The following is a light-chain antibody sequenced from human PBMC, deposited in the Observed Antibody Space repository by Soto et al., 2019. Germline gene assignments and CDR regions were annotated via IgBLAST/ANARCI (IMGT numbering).Light chain of an antibody. CDR1: QSISSW. CDR2: MAS. Sequence: DIQMTQSPSTLSASVGDRVTITCRASQSISSWLAWYQQKPGKAPKLLIYMASSLKSGVPSRFGGSGSGTECTLTISSLQPDDFATYYCEQYNSYSWTFGQGTKVEIK. J-gene: IGKJ1*01. CDR3: EQYNSYSWT. V-gene: IGKV1-5*03.